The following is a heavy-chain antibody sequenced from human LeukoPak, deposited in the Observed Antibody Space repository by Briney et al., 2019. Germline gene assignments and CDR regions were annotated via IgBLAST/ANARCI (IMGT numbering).Heavy chain of an antibody. J-gene: IGHJ4*02. CDR3: AREVSQYGFDY. D-gene: IGHD4-11*01. V-gene: IGHV4-31*03. CDR2: IYYSGST. Sequence: SQTLSLTCTVSGGSISSGGYYWSWIRQHQGKGLEWIGYIYYSGSTYYNPSLKSRVTISVDTSKNQFSLKLSSVTAADTAVYYCAREVSQYGFDYWGQGTLVTVSS. CDR1: GGSISSGGYY.